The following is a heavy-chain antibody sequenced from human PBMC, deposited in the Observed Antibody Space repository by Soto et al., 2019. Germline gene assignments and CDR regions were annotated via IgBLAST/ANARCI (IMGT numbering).Heavy chain of an antibody. CDR1: GYTFTSYG. V-gene: IGHV1-18*01. J-gene: IGHJ5*02. D-gene: IGHD3-3*01. CDR3: SRVTSHYDFWSGYYPTNWFDP. Sequence: QVQLVQSGAEVKKPGASVKVSCKASGYTFTSYGISWVRQAPGQGLEWMGWISAYNGNTNYAQKLQGRVTMTTDTATSTAYMELRSLRSDDTAVYYCSRVTSHYDFWSGYYPTNWFDPWGQGTLVTVSS. CDR2: ISAYNGNT.